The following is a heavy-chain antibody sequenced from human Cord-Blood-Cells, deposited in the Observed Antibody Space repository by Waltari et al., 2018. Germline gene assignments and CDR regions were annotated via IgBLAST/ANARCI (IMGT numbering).Heavy chain of an antibody. D-gene: IGHD4-4*01. Sequence: QVQLQQWGAGLLKPSETLSLTRAVYGGSFSGYYWSWIRQPPGKGLEWIGEINHSGSTNYNPSLKSRVTISVDTSKNQFSLKLSSVTAADTAVYYCARADHSNYFDYWGQGTLVTVSS. J-gene: IGHJ4*02. CDR1: GGSFSGYY. V-gene: IGHV4-34*01. CDR3: ARADHSNYFDY. CDR2: INHSGST.